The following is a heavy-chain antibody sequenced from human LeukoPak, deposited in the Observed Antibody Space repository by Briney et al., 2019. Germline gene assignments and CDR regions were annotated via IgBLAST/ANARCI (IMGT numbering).Heavy chain of an antibody. CDR3: AKDFLNFRSRYCSGGSCLSFDY. D-gene: IGHD2-15*01. Sequence: GGSLRLSCAASGFTFSSYGMHWVRQAPGKGLEWVAFIRYDGSNKCYADSVKGRFTISRDNSKNTLYLQMNSLRAEDTAVYYCAKDFLNFRSRYCSGGSCLSFDYWGQGTLVTVSS. CDR1: GFTFSSYG. V-gene: IGHV3-30*02. J-gene: IGHJ4*02. CDR2: IRYDGSNK.